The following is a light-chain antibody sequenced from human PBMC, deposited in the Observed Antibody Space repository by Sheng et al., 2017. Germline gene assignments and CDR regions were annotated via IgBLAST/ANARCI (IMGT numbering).Light chain of an antibody. V-gene: IGKV2-28*01. CDR3: CQPTCDVPDLLP. CDR2: LGS. J-gene: IGKJ3*01. Sequence: DVVMIQSPLSLPVTPGEPASISCRSSQSLLHSNGHNYLSWYVQKPGQSPQVLIYLGSNRASGVPDRFSGSGSGTDFTLKISRVETEDVGVIMRCQPTCDVPDLLPFG. CDR1: QSLLHSNGHNY.